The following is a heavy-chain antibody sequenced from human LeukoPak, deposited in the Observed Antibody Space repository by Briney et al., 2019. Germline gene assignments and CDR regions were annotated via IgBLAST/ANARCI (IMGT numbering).Heavy chain of an antibody. CDR1: GFTFSSYG. D-gene: IGHD3-10*02. CDR2: ISSSGSTI. Sequence: GGSLRLSCATSGFTFSSYGMNWVRQAPGKGLEWVSHISSSGSTIYYADSVKGRFTISRDNAKYSLYLQMNSLRAEDTAVYYCAELGITMIGGVWGKGTTVTISS. V-gene: IGHV3-48*04. CDR3: AELGITMIGGV. J-gene: IGHJ6*04.